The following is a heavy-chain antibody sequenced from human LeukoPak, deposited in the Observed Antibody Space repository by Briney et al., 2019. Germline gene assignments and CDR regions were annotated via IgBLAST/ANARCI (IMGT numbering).Heavy chain of an antibody. CDR1: GFTFSSYG. CDR2: IKQDGREK. V-gene: IGHV3-7*03. J-gene: IGHJ4*02. Sequence: PGGSLRLSCAASGFTFSSYGMHWVRQAPGKGLEWVANIKQDGREKYYVDSVKGRFTISRDNSKNTLYLQMNSLRAEDTAVYYCAKDPTEHDYWGQGTLVTVSS. CDR3: AKDPTEHDY. D-gene: IGHD1-14*01.